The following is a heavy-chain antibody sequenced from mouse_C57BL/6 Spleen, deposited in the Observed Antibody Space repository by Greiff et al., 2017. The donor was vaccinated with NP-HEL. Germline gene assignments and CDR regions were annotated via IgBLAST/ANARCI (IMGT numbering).Heavy chain of an antibody. CDR3: ARSGPLYYGSSYRYFDV. V-gene: IGHV3-8*01. D-gene: IGHD1-1*01. CDR2: ISYSGST. J-gene: IGHJ1*03. CDR1: GYSITSDY. Sequence: EVQLQESGPGLAKPSQTLSLTCSVTGYSITSDYWNWIRKFPGNKLEYMGYISYSGSTYYNPSLKSRISITRDTSKNQYYMQLNSVTTEDTATYYCARSGPLYYGSSYRYFDVWGTGTTVTVSS.